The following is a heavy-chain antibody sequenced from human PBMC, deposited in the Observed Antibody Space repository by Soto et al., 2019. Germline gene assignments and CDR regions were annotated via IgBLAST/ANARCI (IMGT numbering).Heavy chain of an antibody. CDR1: GFTFSSYA. CDR2: ISYDGSNK. CDR3: ARVGYCSGGSCYAPFLFALDY. V-gene: IGHV3-30-3*01. Sequence: PGGSLRLSCAASGFTFSSYAMHWVRQAPGKGLEWVVVISYDGSNKYYADSVKGRFTISRDNSKNTLYLQMNSLRAEDTAVYYCARVGYCSGGSCYAPFLFALDYWGQGTLVTVSS. J-gene: IGHJ4*02. D-gene: IGHD2-15*01.